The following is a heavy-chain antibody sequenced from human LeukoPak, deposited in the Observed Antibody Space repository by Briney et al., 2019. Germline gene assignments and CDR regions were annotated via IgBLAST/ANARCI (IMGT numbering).Heavy chain of an antibody. CDR2: FDPEDGET. CDR1: GYTLTELS. CDR3: ATVRQKSGSPPNDAFDI. D-gene: IGHD1-26*01. V-gene: IGHV1-24*01. Sequence: ASVKVSCKVSGYTLTELSMHWVRQAPGKGLEWMGGFDPEDGETIYAQKFQGRVTMTEDTSTDTAYMELSSLRSEDTAVYYCATVRQKSGSPPNDAFDIWGQGTMVTVSS. J-gene: IGHJ3*02.